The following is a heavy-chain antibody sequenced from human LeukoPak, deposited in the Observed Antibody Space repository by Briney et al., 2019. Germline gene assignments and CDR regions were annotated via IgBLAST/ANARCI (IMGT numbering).Heavy chain of an antibody. D-gene: IGHD2-8*01. J-gene: IGHJ3*02. CDR2: IYSGGST. CDR3: ARDNGRSAFDI. CDR1: GFIFGDYG. Sequence: PGGSLRLSCTASGFIFGDYGISWFRQAPGKGLEWVSVIYSGGSTYYADSVKGRFTISRDNSKNTLYLQMNSLRAEDTAVYYCARDNGRSAFDIWGQGTMVTVSS. V-gene: IGHV3-53*01.